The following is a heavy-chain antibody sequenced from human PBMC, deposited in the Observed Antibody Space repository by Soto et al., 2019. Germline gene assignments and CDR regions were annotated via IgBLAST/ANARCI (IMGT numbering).Heavy chain of an antibody. Sequence: KISCKGSGYSFTSYWISWVRQMPGKGLEWMGRIDPSDSYTKYSPSFQGHVTISADKSISTAYLQWSSLKASDTAMHYCASNKNWNYYYGMDVWGQGTTVTVSS. D-gene: IGHD1-1*01. CDR3: ASNKNWNYYYGMDV. V-gene: IGHV5-10-1*01. CDR2: IDPSDSYT. J-gene: IGHJ6*02. CDR1: GYSFTSYW.